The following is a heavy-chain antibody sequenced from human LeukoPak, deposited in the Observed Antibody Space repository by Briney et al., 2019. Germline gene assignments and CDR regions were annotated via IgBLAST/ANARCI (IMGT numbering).Heavy chain of an antibody. V-gene: IGHV4-34*01. CDR2: INHSGST. Sequence: SETLSLTCAVYGGSFSGYYWNWIRQPPGKGLEWIGEINHSGSTNYNPSLKSRVTISVDTSNNQFSLNLRSVTAADTAVYYCARDSGSGYYSGLDYWGQGTLVTVSS. CDR1: GGSFSGYY. CDR3: ARDSGSGYYSGLDY. D-gene: IGHD3-22*01. J-gene: IGHJ4*02.